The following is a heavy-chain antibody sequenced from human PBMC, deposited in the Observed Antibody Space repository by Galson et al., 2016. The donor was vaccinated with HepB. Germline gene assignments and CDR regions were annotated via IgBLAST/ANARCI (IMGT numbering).Heavy chain of an antibody. D-gene: IGHD2-21*01. Sequence: SVKVSCKAFGYTFTSSIITWVRQARGQGLEWMGWIVPNNGKTNYAKKFQGRVTMTTDTATSTAYMELRSLRSDDTALYYCATAGDRGAGKSPYFYYMDVWGKGTTVAISS. CDR2: IVPNNGKT. J-gene: IGHJ6*03. CDR1: GYTFTSSI. CDR3: ATAGDRGAGKSPYFYYMDV. V-gene: IGHV1-18*04.